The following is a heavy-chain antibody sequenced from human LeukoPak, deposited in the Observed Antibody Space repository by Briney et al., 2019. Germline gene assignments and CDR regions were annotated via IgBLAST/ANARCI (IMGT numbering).Heavy chain of an antibody. Sequence: ASVKVSCKVSGYTLTELSMHWVRQAPGQGLEWMGWISAYNGNTNYAQKLQGRVTMTTDTSTSTAYMELRSLRSDDTAVYYCARDLAAAGTDINWFDPWGQGTLVTVSS. CDR2: ISAYNGNT. CDR3: ARDLAAAGTDINWFDP. V-gene: IGHV1-18*01. CDR1: GYTLTELS. D-gene: IGHD6-13*01. J-gene: IGHJ5*02.